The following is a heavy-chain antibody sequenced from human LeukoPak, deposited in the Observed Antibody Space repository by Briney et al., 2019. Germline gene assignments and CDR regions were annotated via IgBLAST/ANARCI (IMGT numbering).Heavy chain of an antibody. CDR2: ISASGNT. D-gene: IGHD6-6*01. V-gene: IGHV4-61*10. CDR3: ALGYSSYAFDI. Sequence: PSETLSLTCSVSGDSLNRGSYYWPWIWQPAGKGLEWLGRISASGNTNYNRSLKSRVTISVDTSKNQFSLELSSVTAADTAAYYCALGYSSYAFDIWGQGTMVTVSS. CDR1: GDSLNRGSYY. J-gene: IGHJ3*02.